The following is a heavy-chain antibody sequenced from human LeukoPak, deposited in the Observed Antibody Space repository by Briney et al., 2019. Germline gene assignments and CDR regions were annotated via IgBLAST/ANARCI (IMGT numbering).Heavy chain of an antibody. CDR1: GGSISSYY. Sequence: SETLSLTCTVSGGSISSYYWSWIRQPAGKGLEWIGRIYTSGSTNYNPSLKSRVTMSVDTSKNQFSLKLSSVTVADTAVYYCARDSVVPAANWFDPWGQGTLVTVSS. CDR2: IYTSGST. CDR3: ARDSVVPAANWFDP. J-gene: IGHJ5*02. V-gene: IGHV4-4*07. D-gene: IGHD2-2*01.